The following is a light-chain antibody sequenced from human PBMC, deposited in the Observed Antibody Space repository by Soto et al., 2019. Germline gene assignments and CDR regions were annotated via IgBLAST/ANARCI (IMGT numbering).Light chain of an antibody. CDR3: QQYNNSPLT. CDR1: QTISGTY. Sequence: EIVLTQSLGTLSLSPGERATLSCRASQTISGTYIAWYQQKFGQAPRLLIHGVSTRATGIPDRFSGSGSGTDFTLTISRLEPEDFAVYYCQQYNNSPLTFGGGTKVEIK. J-gene: IGKJ4*01. V-gene: IGKV3-20*01. CDR2: GVS.